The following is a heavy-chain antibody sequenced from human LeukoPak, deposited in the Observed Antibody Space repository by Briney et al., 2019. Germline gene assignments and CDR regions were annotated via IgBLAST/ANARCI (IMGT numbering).Heavy chain of an antibody. D-gene: IGHD2-2*01. CDR3: AKGRPADISVSRFYNWFDP. V-gene: IGHV3-9*01. CDR2: NSWHSGSI. J-gene: IGHJ5*02. Sequence: GGSLRLSCAASGFTFDDYAMHWVRHAPGKGLEWVSGNSWHSGSIGYAESVRGRVTSSRDNAKNSLYLQMNSLRAEDTALYYCAKGRPADISVSRFYNWFDPWGEGTLVTVSS. CDR1: GFTFDDYA.